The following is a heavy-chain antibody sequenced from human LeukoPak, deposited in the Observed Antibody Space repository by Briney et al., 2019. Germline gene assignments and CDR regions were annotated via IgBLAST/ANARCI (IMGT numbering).Heavy chain of an antibody. CDR2: INPNNGAT. CDR3: ARYGAVAGFDY. Sequence: ASVKVACQASGYTFTGYYMHWVRQTPGQGLEWMGWINPNNGATNYAQKFQGRVTMTRDTSISTAYMELSRLRSDDTAVYYCARYGAVAGFDYWGQGTLVTVSS. J-gene: IGHJ4*02. V-gene: IGHV1-2*02. D-gene: IGHD6-19*01. CDR1: GYTFTGYY.